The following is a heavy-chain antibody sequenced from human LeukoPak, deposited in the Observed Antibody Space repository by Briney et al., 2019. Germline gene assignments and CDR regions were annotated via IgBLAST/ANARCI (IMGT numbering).Heavy chain of an antibody. D-gene: IGHD6-13*01. CDR2: SNPNSGGT. CDR3: AQSGVAARTFDY. V-gene: IGHV1-2*02. Sequence: ASVKVSCKASGYTFTGYYMHWVRQAPGQGLEWMGWSNPNSGGTNYAQKFQGRVTMTRYTSISTAYMELSRLRSDDTAVYYCAQSGVAARTFDYWGQGTLVTVSS. J-gene: IGHJ4*02. CDR1: GYTFTGYY.